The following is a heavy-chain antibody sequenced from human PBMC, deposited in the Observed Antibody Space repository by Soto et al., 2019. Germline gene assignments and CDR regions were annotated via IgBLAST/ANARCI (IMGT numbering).Heavy chain of an antibody. V-gene: IGHV3-30*18. Sequence: GGSLRLSCAASGFTFSSYGMHWVRQAPGKGLEWVAVISYDGSNKYYADSVKGRFTISRDNSKNTLYLQMNSLRAEDTAVYYCAKSGYRSSTSCSNFDSWGQGTPVPVSS. CDR3: AKSGYRSSTSCSNFDS. D-gene: IGHD2-2*01. CDR2: ISYDGSNK. J-gene: IGHJ4*02. CDR1: GFTFSSYG.